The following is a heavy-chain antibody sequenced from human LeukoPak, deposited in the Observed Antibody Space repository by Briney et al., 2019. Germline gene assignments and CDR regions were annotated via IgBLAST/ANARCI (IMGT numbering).Heavy chain of an antibody. J-gene: IGHJ3*02. D-gene: IGHD3-10*02. Sequence: GGSLRLSCAGAGFTFTKYAMSWVRQAPGKGPEWVSGISASGGSVYYADSVKGRFTISRDDSKNTLYLQMNGLRVEDTAVCYCAKDPNGDYVRRFDMRGPGTMVTVSS. CDR3: AKDPNGDYVRRFDM. V-gene: IGHV3-23*01. CDR1: GFTFTKYA. CDR2: ISASGGSV.